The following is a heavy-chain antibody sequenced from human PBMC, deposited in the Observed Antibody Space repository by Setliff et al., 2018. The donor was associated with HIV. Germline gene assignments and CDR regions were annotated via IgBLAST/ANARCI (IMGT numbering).Heavy chain of an antibody. V-gene: IGHV1-69*10. CDR1: GGTFSSHA. CDR2: IIPIVDKT. J-gene: IGHJ3*02. D-gene: IGHD4-17*01. CDR3: AREPDYGIRDAFDI. Sequence: ASVKVSCKASGGTFSSHAINWVRQAPGQGLEWMGGIIPIVDKTNYAQKFQGRVAITADKSTITAYMELSSLRSEDTAVYYCAREPDYGIRDAFDIWAKGQWSPSPQ.